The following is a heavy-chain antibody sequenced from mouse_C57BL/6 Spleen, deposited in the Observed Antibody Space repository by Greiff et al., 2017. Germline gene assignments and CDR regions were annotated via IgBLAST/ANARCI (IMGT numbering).Heavy chain of an antibody. D-gene: IGHD2-14*01. J-gene: IGHJ3*01. CDR3: GYDEFAD. CDR1: GYTFTSYW. Sequence: VQLQQPGAELVKPGASVKMSCKASGYTFTSYWITWVKQRPGQGLEWIGDIYPGSGSTTYNEKFTSKGTLTVYTSSSTAYMQRSRLASEDSAVYYCGYDEFADWGQGTLVTISA. V-gene: IGHV1-55*01. CDR2: IYPGSGST.